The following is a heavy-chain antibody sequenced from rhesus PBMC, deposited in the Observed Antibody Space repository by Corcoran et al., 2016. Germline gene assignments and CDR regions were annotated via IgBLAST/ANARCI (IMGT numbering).Heavy chain of an antibody. Sequence: QVQLQESGPGLVKPSETLSLTCAVSGGSISGGYGWSWIRQPPGKGLEWIGHIFGSIGSTYYNPSLKSRVTISRDTSKNQFSLKLSSVTSADTAVYYCARDLTSGSYYFDYWGQGVLVTVSS. D-gene: IGHD3-16*01. CDR1: GGSISGGYG. V-gene: IGHV4S7*01. CDR2: IFGSIGST. J-gene: IGHJ4*01. CDR3: ARDLTSGSYYFDY.